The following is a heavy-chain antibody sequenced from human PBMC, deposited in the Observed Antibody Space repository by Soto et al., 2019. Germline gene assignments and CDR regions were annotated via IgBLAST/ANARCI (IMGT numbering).Heavy chain of an antibody. J-gene: IGHJ4*02. CDR2: IYYSGST. CDR1: GGSFSSNSYY. Sequence: QLQLQESGPGLVKPSETLSLTCTVSGGSFSSNSYYWGWIRQPPGKGLEWIGSIYYSGSTYYNPSLKSRVTMAVDTSKYQFSLKLISVTAADTAVYYCARHWITMVRGVCHFDYWGQGTLVTVSS. CDR3: ARHWITMVRGVCHFDY. V-gene: IGHV4-39*01. D-gene: IGHD3-10*01.